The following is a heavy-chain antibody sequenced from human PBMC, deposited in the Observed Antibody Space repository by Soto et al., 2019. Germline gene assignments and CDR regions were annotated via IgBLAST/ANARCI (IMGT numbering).Heavy chain of an antibody. CDR3: TTGSVVGV. D-gene: IGHD2-15*01. V-gene: IGHV3-15*07. J-gene: IGHJ6*02. CDR1: DFTITNAW. Sequence: EVQLVESGGGLVKPGGSLRLSCAASDFTITNAWMKWVRQAPGKGLEWVGRIKTKAEGGATDYAAPLKGRFTISRDDSRNTLFLQMSSLKTEDTAVYYCTTGSVVGVWGQGARVTVSS. CDR2: IKTKAEGGAT.